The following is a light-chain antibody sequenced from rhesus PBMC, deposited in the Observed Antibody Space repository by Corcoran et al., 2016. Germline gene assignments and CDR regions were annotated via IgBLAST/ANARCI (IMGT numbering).Light chain of an antibody. CDR3: GSYRSGSTFI. CDR2: EVS. J-gene: IGLJ1*01. CDR1: SSDIGGYNG. Sequence: QSALTQPPSVPKSLGQSVTISCTGTSSDIGGYNGVSWYQQHPGTAPRLLIYEVSKRPSGVSDRFSGSKSGNTASLTISGLQAEDEADYYCGSYRSGSTFIFGAGTRLTVL. V-gene: IGLV2-38*01.